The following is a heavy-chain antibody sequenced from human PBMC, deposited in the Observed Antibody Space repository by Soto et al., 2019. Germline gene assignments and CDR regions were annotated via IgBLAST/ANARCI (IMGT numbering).Heavy chain of an antibody. CDR3: AQGGVVVADIDY. CDR1: GFTFSSYG. J-gene: IGHJ4*02. D-gene: IGHD2-15*01. V-gene: IGHV3-30*18. CDR2: ISYDGSNK. Sequence: QVQLVESGGGVVQPGRSLRLSCAASGFTFSSYGMHWVRQAPGKGLEWVAVISYDGSNKYYADSVKGRFTISRDNSKNTMYLQMNSLRAEDTGVYYCAQGGVVVADIDYWGQGTLVTVSS.